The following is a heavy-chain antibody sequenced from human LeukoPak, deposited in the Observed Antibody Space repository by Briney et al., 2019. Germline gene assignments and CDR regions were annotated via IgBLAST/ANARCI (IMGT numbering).Heavy chain of an antibody. D-gene: IGHD3-3*01. J-gene: IGHJ4*02. Sequence: SETLSLTCTVSGGSISSGGYYWSWIRQHPGKGLEWIGYIYYSGSTYYNPSLKSRVTISVDTSKNQFSLKLSSVTAADTAVYYCARDRVDCWSGYYTGREWGQGTLVTVSS. V-gene: IGHV4-31*03. CDR1: GGSISSGGYY. CDR2: IYYSGST. CDR3: ARDRVDCWSGYYTGRE.